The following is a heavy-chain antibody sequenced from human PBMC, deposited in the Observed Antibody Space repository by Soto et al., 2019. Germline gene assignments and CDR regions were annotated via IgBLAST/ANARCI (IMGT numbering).Heavy chain of an antibody. J-gene: IGHJ4*02. CDR2: IYPGDSDT. CDR3: ARHLSPGGIYYTGYDY. Sequence: GESLKISCKGSGYSFTSYWIGWVRQMPGKGLEWMGFIYPGDSDTRYSPSFQGQVTISADKSISTAYLQWSSLKASDTAMYYCARHLSPGGIYYTGYDYWGQGTLVTVSS. CDR1: GYSFTSYW. V-gene: IGHV5-51*01. D-gene: IGHD2-15*01.